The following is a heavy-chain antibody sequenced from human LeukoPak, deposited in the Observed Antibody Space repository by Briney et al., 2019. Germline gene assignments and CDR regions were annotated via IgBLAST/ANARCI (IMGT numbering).Heavy chain of an antibody. CDR3: ARSGRPIYYYYMDV. J-gene: IGHJ6*03. Sequence: GASVKVSCKASGYTFTDYYINWVRQAPGQGLEWMGWINPNSGNTNYAQKLQGRVTMTTDTSTSTAYMELRSLRSDDTAVYYCARSGRPIYYYYMDVWGKGTTVTVSS. CDR2: INPNSGNT. CDR1: GYTFTDYY. V-gene: IGHV1-18*04.